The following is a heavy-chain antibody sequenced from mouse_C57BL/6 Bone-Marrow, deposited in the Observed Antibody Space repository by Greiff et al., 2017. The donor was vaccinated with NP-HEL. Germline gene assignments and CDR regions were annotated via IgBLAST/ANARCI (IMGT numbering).Heavy chain of an antibody. J-gene: IGHJ3*01. CDR2: IWTGGGT. V-gene: IGHV2-9-1*01. Sequence: VHLVESGPGLVAPSQSLSITCTVSGFSLTSYAISWVRQPPGKGLEWLGVIWTGGGTNYNSALKSRLSISKDNSKSQVFLKMNSLQTDDTARYYCARNDYDGYWNFFAYWGQGTLVTVSA. CDR1: GFSLTSYA. CDR3: ARNDYDGYWNFFAY. D-gene: IGHD2-3*01.